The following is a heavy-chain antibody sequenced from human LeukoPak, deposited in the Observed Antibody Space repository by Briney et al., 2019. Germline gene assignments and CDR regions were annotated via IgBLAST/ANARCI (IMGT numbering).Heavy chain of an antibody. CDR3: ARRRWLDFDY. CDR2: INHSGST. D-gene: IGHD6-19*01. CDR1: GGSISSYY. J-gene: IGHJ4*02. V-gene: IGHV4-34*01. Sequence: SKTLSLTCTVSGGSISSYYWSWIRQPPGKGLEWIGEINHSGSTNYNPSLKSRVTISVDTSKNQFSLKLSSVTAADTAVYYCARRRWLDFDYWGQGTLVTVSS.